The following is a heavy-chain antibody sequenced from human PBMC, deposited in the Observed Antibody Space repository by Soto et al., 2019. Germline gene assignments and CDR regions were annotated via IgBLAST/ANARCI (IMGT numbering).Heavy chain of an antibody. CDR2: ISGSGGST. CDR3: AIQDIVVVVAATRFFDY. J-gene: IGHJ4*02. V-gene: IGHV3-23*01. Sequence: EVQLLESGGGLVQPGGSLRLSCAASGFTFSSYAMSWVRQAPGKGLEWVSAISGSGGSTYYADSVKGRFTISRDNSKNTLYLQMNSLRAEDTAVYYCAIQDIVVVVAATRFFDYWGQGPLVTVSS. CDR1: GFTFSSYA. D-gene: IGHD2-15*01.